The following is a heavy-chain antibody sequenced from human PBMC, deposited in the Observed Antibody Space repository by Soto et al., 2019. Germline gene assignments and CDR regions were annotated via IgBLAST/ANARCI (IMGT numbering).Heavy chain of an antibody. CDR3: ARVRMVRGVRYYYYYGMDV. V-gene: IGHV4-30-4*01. Sequence: SETLSLTCTVSGGPIRSGDYYWSWIRQPPGKGLEWIGYIYYSGSTYYNPSLKSRVTISVDTSKNQFSLKLSSVTAADTAVYYCARVRMVRGVRYYYYYGMDVWGQGTTVTVSS. J-gene: IGHJ6*02. CDR1: GGPIRSGDYY. D-gene: IGHD3-10*01. CDR2: IYYSGST.